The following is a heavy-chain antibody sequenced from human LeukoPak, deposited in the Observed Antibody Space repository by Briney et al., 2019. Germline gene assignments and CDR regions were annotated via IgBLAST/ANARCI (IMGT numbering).Heavy chain of an antibody. CDR3: ARFAGPRGYSYGLGGSDY. Sequence: GGSLRLSCAASGFTVTSNYMSWVRQAPGKGLEWVSVIYSGGSTYYADSVKGRFTISRDNSKNTLYLQMNSLRAEDTAVYFCARFAGPRGYSYGLGGSDYWGQGTLVTVSS. V-gene: IGHV3-66*01. J-gene: IGHJ4*02. D-gene: IGHD5-18*01. CDR1: GFTVTSNY. CDR2: IYSGGST.